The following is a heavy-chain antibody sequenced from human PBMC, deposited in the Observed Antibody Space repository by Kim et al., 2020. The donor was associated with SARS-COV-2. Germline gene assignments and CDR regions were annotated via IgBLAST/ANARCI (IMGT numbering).Heavy chain of an antibody. J-gene: IGHJ4*02. CDR1: GFTFSSYS. CDR3: ARAIGYCSSTSCYALYFDY. D-gene: IGHD2-2*01. CDR2: ISSSSSTI. Sequence: GGSLRLSCAASGFTFSSYSMNWVRQAPGKGLEWVSYISSSSSTIYYADSVKGRFTISRDNAKNSLYLQMNSLRDEDTAVYYCARAIGYCSSTSCYALYFDYWGQGTLVTVSS. V-gene: IGHV3-48*02.